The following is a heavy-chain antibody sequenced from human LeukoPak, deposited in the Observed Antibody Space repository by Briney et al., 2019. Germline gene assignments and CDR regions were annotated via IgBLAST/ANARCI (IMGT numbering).Heavy chain of an antibody. D-gene: IGHD5-18*01. Sequence: SETLSLTCAVYGGSFSCYYWSWVRQPPGKGLEWIGEINHSGSTNYNPSLKSRVTISVDTSKNQFSLKLSSVTAADTAVYYCARVITAMVNAFDIWGQGTMVTVSS. CDR3: ARVITAMVNAFDI. V-gene: IGHV4-34*01. CDR1: GGSFSCYY. CDR2: INHSGST. J-gene: IGHJ3*02.